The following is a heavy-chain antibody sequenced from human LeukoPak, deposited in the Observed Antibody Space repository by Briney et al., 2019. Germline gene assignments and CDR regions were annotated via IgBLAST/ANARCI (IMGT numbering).Heavy chain of an antibody. CDR2: IRSKTYRGTT. CDR3: TRDQMPYY. Sequence: GGSLRLSCTASGFTFGDYAMTWVRQAPGKGLEWVGFIRSKTYRGTTDFVASVKGRFTISRYDSKSIGYLQMNSLKTEDTAVYYCTRDQMPYYWGQGALVTVSS. CDR1: GFTFGDYA. J-gene: IGHJ4*02. V-gene: IGHV3-49*04. D-gene: IGHD2-2*01.